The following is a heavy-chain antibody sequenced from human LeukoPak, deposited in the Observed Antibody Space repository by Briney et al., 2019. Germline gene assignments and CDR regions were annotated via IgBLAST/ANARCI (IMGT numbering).Heavy chain of an antibody. CDR2: ISSNGGST. CDR1: GFTVSSNY. J-gene: IGHJ4*02. V-gene: IGHV3-64D*09. D-gene: IGHD5-18*01. Sequence: GGSLRLSCAPSGFTVSSNYMNWVRQAPGEGLEYVSAISSNGGSTYYADSVKGRFTISRDNSKNTLYLQMSSLRAEDTAVYYWVKARGDSYGYPPGGYWGQGTLVTVSS. CDR3: VKARGDSYGYPPGGY.